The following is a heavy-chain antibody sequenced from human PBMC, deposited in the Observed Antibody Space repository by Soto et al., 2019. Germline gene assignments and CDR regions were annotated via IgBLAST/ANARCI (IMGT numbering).Heavy chain of an antibody. J-gene: IGHJ6*02. CDR1: GGCISSYY. V-gene: IGHV4-59*01. CDR2: IYYSGST. CDR3: ARLPYSSSCYFPHSKGDV. Sequence: SETLSRTGTVSGGCISSYYWSCIRQHPGKGLEWIGYIYYSGSTNYNPSLKSRVTISVDTSKNQFSLKLSSVTAADTAVYYCARLPYSSSCYFPHSKGDVWGQGTTVTFSS. D-gene: IGHD6-13*01.